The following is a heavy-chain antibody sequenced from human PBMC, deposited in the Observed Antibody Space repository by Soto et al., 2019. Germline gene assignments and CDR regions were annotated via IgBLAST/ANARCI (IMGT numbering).Heavy chain of an antibody. CDR1: GYTFTNYY. J-gene: IGHJ1*01. Sequence: ASVKGSCKTSGYTFTNYYVQWVRQAPGQGLEWMGVIHPDGGHTTYSQNFQDRVTMTRDTFTSTIYMELSSLRSEDTAVYYCARGEHAYWGQGTLVTVSS. CDR2: IHPDGGHT. CDR3: ARGEHAY. V-gene: IGHV1-46*01. D-gene: IGHD2-2*01.